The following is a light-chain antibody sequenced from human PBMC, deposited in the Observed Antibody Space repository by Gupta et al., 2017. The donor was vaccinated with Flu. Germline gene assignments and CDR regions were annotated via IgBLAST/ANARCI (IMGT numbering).Light chain of an antibody. CDR3: CSYAGSSTLV. CDR2: EGR. Sequence: QSSLTQPASVSGSPGQSITISCTATSSDVGSYNLVSWYQQHPGKAPKLMIYEGRKRPSGVSNRFSGSKSGNTASLTISGRKAEDEADYYCCSYAGSSTLVFGGGTKLTVL. J-gene: IGLJ3*02. CDR1: SSDVGSYNL. V-gene: IGLV2-23*01.